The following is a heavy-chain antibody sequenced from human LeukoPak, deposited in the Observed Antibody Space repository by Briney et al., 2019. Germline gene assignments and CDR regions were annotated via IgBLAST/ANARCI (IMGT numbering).Heavy chain of an antibody. D-gene: IGHD6-19*01. CDR3: ASWLAHR. Sequence: HPGGSLRLSCAASGFTFSTYSMNWVRQAPGKGLEWVAYITSSSSTIYYADSVKGRFTISRDNAKNSLYLQMNSLRAEDTAVYYCASWLAHRWGQGTLVTVSS. CDR2: ITSSSSTI. J-gene: IGHJ4*02. CDR1: GFTFSTYS. V-gene: IGHV3-48*04.